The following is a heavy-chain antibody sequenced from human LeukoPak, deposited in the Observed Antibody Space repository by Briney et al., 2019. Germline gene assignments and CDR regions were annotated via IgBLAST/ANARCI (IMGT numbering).Heavy chain of an antibody. CDR3: ARGMSDILTGYYTGDVPDV. CDR1: GGSFSGYY. Sequence: PSETLSLTCAVYGGSFSGYYWSWIRQPPGKGLEWIGKINHSGSTNYNPSLKSRVTISVDTSKNQFSLKLSSVTAADTAVYYCARGMSDILTGYYTGDVPDVWGQGTTVTVSS. J-gene: IGHJ6*02. V-gene: IGHV4-34*01. D-gene: IGHD3-9*01. CDR2: INHSGST.